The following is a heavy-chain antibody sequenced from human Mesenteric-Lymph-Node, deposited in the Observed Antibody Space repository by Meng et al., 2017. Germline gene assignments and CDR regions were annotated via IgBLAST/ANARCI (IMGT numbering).Heavy chain of an antibody. V-gene: IGHV4-30-4*01. CDR3: ARGYYDSSGYGYWYFDL. J-gene: IGHJ2*01. CDR2: IYYSGST. CDR1: GGSISSGDYY. D-gene: IGHD3-22*01. Sequence: QGQLQESGPGLVKPSQTLSLTCTVSGGSISSGDYYWSWIRQPPGKGLEWIGYIYYSGSTYYNPSLKSRVAISVDTSKNQLSLKLSSVTAADTAVYYCARGYYDSSGYGYWYFDLWGRGTLVTVSS.